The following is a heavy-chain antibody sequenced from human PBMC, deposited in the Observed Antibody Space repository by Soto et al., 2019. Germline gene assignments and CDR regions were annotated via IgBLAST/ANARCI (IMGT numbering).Heavy chain of an antibody. CDR2: IYYSGST. D-gene: IGHD4-4*01. Sequence: SETLSLTCTVSGGSVSSGSYYWSWIRQPPGKGLEWIGYIYYSGSTNYNPSLKSRVTISVDTSKNQFSLKLSSVTAADTAVYYCARAYSNYVFLWFDPWGQGTLVTVSS. V-gene: IGHV4-61*01. CDR3: ARAYSNYVFLWFDP. CDR1: GGSVSSGSYY. J-gene: IGHJ5*02.